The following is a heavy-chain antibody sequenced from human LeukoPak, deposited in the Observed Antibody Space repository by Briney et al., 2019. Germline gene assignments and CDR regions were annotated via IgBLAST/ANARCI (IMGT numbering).Heavy chain of an antibody. CDR2: INPNSDGT. J-gene: IGHJ4*02. CDR1: GYTITGYY. D-gene: IGHD1-26*01. V-gene: IGHV1-2*02. Sequence: GASVKVSCKASGYTITGYYMHWVRQAPGQGLEWMGWINPNSDGTNYAQKFQGRVTMTRDTSISTAYMELSRLRSDDTAVYYCARSSVGATPFKYWGQGTLVTVSS. CDR3: ARSSVGATPFKY.